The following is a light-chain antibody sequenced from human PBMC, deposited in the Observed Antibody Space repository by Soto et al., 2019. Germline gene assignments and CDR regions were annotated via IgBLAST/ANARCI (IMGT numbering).Light chain of an antibody. CDR1: QSLTTNY. CDR3: QHGVT. Sequence: DIVLTQSPGTLSLSPGERATLSCRASQSLTTNYLAWYQQKPGQAPRLLIYDASSRATGIPDRFSGSGSGTDFTLTINRLEPEDCAVFYWQHGVTFGGGTKVEIK. CDR2: DAS. J-gene: IGKJ4*01. V-gene: IGKV3-20*01.